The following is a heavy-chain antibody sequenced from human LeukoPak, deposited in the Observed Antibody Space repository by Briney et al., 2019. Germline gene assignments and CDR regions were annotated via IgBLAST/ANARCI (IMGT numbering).Heavy chain of an antibody. V-gene: IGHV3-23*01. CDR3: ARRAGAYSHPYDY. CDR2: ISGSGGST. CDR1: GFNFSNYW. D-gene: IGHD4/OR15-4a*01. Sequence: GGSLRLSCGASGFNFSNYWMNWVRQAPGKGLEWVSAISGSGGSTYYADSVKGRFTISRDNSKNTLYLQMNSLRAEDTAVYYCARRAGAYSHPYDYWGQGTLVTVSS. J-gene: IGHJ4*02.